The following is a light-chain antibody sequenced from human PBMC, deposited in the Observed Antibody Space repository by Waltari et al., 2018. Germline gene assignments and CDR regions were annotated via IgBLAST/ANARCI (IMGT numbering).Light chain of an antibody. CDR1: PSAADY. V-gene: IGKV3-11*01. Sequence: EIVSTQSPVLLSLSPGEGATLACRASPSAADYLVMYQQGAGQAPRLLIYDASNRAAGTPDRFSGSGSGTDFTLTFSSLEPEDFAVYYCRQRSKWAGTLGQGTKIEIK. CDR3: RQRSKWAGT. CDR2: DAS. J-gene: IGKJ1*01.